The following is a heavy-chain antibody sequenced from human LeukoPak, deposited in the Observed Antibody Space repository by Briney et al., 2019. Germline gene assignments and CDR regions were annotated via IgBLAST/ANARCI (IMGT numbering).Heavy chain of an antibody. Sequence: PGGSLRLSCAGSGFTFRNYGMLWVRQTPGKGLEWVAVISNDGSKKYYANSVKGRFTISRDNSKNTLYLQMSGLRVDETAVYYCAKDGVPPATNPGEINCWGQGTWVTVYS. CDR3: AKDGVPPATNPGEINC. V-gene: IGHV3-33*06. J-gene: IGHJ4*02. D-gene: IGHD5-24*01. CDR2: ISNDGSKK. CDR1: GFTFRNYG.